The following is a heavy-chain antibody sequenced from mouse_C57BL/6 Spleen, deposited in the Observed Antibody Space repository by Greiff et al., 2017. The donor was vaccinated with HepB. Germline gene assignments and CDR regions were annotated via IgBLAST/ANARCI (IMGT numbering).Heavy chain of an antibody. Sequence: QVQLQQSGTELVKPGASVKLSCKASGYTFTSYWMHWVKQRPGQGLEWIGNINPSNGGTNYNEKFKSKATLTVDKSSSTAYMQLSSLTSDDSAVYYSARSWYGSSYDFDYWGQGTTLTVSS. D-gene: IGHD1-1*01. J-gene: IGHJ2*01. CDR2: INPSNGGT. V-gene: IGHV1-53*01. CDR1: GYTFTSYW. CDR3: ARSWYGSSYDFDY.